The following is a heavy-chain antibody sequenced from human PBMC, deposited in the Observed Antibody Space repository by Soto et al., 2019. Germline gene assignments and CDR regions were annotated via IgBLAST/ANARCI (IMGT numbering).Heavy chain of an antibody. CDR3: ARGGSAGADF. V-gene: IGHV1-18*01. D-gene: IGHD6-19*01. Sequence: QAQLVQSGAEVKEPEASVKVSCKASGYTFTGYGITWVRQAPGQGLEWMGWASPLSATTNYAPKIQGRVTMTTDTSTNVAYMELRSLRSDDTAVYYCARGGSAGADFWGQFTLVTVAS. J-gene: IGHJ1*01. CDR1: GYTFTGYG. CDR2: ASPLSATT.